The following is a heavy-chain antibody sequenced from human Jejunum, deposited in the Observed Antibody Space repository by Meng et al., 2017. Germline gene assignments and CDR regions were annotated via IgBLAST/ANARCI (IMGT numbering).Heavy chain of an antibody. J-gene: IGHJ3*02. CDR1: CGSITGYY. CDR3: GRGGSLSSWPI. Sequence: SETLSLTCTVSCGSITGYYLSWVRQPPGKGLEWIGHMYYSGITISSPFLKSRFTMSVNTSNDQFSLKLNSVTAADTAVYYCGRGGSLSSWPIWGQGTMVTVSS. V-gene: IGHV4-59*01. D-gene: IGHD6-13*01. CDR2: MYYSGIT.